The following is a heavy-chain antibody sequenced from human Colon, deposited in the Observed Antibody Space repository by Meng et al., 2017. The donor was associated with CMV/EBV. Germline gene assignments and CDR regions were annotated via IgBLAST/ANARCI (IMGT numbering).Heavy chain of an antibody. CDR1: GYTLTSYD. V-gene: IGHV1-8*01. D-gene: IGHD4/OR15-4a*01. CDR2: MNPDSGDT. CDR3: ARGYGTNLYHYGMDV. J-gene: IGHJ6*02. Sequence: ASVKVSCKASGYTLTSYDINWVRQATGQGLEWMGWMNPDSGDTGYAQKFQGRVTMTRDTSISTAYTELSSLGSEDTAVYYCARGYGTNLYHYGMDVWGQGTTVTVSS.